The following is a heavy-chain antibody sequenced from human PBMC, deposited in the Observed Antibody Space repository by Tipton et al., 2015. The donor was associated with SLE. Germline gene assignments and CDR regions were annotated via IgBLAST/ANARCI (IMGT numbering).Heavy chain of an antibody. V-gene: IGHV4-34*01. D-gene: IGHD3-3*01. CDR1: GGSFSGYY. J-gene: IGHJ6*03. Sequence: TLSLTCAVYGGSFSGYYWSWIRQPPGKGLEWIGEINHSGYTNYNPSLKSRVTISVDTSKNQFSLKLSSVTAADTAVYYCARLTIFGVVIIGNYYYYMDVWGKGTTVTVSS. CDR2: INHSGYT. CDR3: ARLTIFGVVIIGNYYYYMDV.